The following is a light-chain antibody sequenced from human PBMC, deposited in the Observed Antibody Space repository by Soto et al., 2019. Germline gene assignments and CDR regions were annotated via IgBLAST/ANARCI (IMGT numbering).Light chain of an antibody. CDR2: GAS. J-gene: IGKJ2*02. V-gene: IGKV3-15*01. CDR3: QQCNNWPCT. Sequence: EIVMTQSPAILSVSPGERATLSCRASQSVFGNLAWYQQKIGQAPRLLIYGASTRATGIPARFSGSGSGTDFTLTISSLQSEEFAVYYCQQCNNWPCTFGQGTKLEI. CDR1: QSVFGN.